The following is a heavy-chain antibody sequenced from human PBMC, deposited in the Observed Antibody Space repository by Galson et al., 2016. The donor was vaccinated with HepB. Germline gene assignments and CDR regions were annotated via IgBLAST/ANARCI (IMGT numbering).Heavy chain of an antibody. Sequence: SETLSLTCTVSGGSINGGSYYWSWIRQPPGKGLEWIGYIYYTGSTNYNPSLKTRVTISVDTSKNQFSLRLSSVTAADTAVYYCARGGGPGFWSIDYWGQGTLLTVSS. CDR3: ARGGGPGFWSIDY. D-gene: IGHD3-3*01. CDR2: IYYTGST. J-gene: IGHJ4*02. V-gene: IGHV4-61*01. CDR1: GGSINGGSYY.